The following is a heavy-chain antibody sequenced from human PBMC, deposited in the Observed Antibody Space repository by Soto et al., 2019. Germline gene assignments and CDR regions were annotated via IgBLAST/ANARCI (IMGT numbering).Heavy chain of an antibody. CDR2: ISGSGSYT. Sequence: EVQLLESGGGLVQPGGSLSLPCAAPGFTIGSDAMSWVRQAPGKGLEWVSAISGSGSYTLYADSVRGRFTVSRDNSRNTLYLQMNSLRVEDTAIYYCAKGRTPECSGGSCTIRNGFDPWGQGTLVTVSS. J-gene: IGHJ5*02. CDR1: GFTIGSDA. CDR3: AKGRTPECSGGSCTIRNGFDP. D-gene: IGHD2-15*01. V-gene: IGHV3-23*01.